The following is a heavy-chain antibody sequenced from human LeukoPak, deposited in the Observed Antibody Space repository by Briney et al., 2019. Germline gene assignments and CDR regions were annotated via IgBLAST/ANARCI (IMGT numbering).Heavy chain of an antibody. CDR1: GYTFTSYG. Sequence: ASVKVSCKASGYTFTSYGISWVRQAPGQGLEWMGWISAYNGNTNYAQKLQGRVTMTTDTSTSTAYMELRSLRSDDTAVYYCARLSYYDFWSGYGPPNWFDPWGQGTLVTVSS. V-gene: IGHV1-18*01. CDR3: ARLSYYDFWSGYGPPNWFDP. CDR2: ISAYNGNT. D-gene: IGHD3-3*01. J-gene: IGHJ5*02.